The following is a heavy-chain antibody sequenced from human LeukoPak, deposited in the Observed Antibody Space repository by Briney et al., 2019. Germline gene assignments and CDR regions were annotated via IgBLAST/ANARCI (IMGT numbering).Heavy chain of an antibody. D-gene: IGHD6-13*01. CDR3: ATVAPTADY. J-gene: IGHJ4*02. CDR1: GSSISSYY. Sequence: NPSETLSLTCTVAGSSISSYYWSWIRQPPGKGLGWIGYIYYGGGTNYNPSLKSRVTMSVDTSKNQFSLKLSSVAAADTAVYYCATVAPTADYWGQGTLVTVSS. CDR2: IYYGGGT. V-gene: IGHV4-59*01.